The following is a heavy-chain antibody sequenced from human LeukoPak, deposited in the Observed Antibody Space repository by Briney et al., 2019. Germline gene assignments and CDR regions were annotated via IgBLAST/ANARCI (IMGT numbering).Heavy chain of an antibody. Sequence: GGSLRLSCAASGFTFSSYEMNWVRQAPGKGPEWVSYISSSGSTIYYADSVKGRFTISRDNAKNSLYLQMNSLRAEDTAVYYCASSGIVVLGATYGSAFDYWGQGTLVTVSS. CDR2: ISSSGSTI. CDR1: GFTFSSYE. J-gene: IGHJ4*02. CDR3: ASSGIVVLGATYGSAFDY. V-gene: IGHV3-48*03. D-gene: IGHD2-15*01.